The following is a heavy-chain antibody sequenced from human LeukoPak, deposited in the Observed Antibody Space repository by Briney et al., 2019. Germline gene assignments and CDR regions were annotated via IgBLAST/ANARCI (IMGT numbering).Heavy chain of an antibody. J-gene: IGHJ6*03. V-gene: IGHV3-48*01. D-gene: IGHD4-17*01. CDR1: GFTFSSYS. CDR3: ARDNGDPPDYYFYMDV. Sequence: GGSLRLSCAASGFTFSSYSMNWVRQAPGKGLEWVSYISSSSSTIYYADSVKGRFTISRDNAKNSLYLQMNSLRAEDTAVYYCARDNGDPPDYYFYMDVWGKGTTVTVSS. CDR2: ISSSSSTI.